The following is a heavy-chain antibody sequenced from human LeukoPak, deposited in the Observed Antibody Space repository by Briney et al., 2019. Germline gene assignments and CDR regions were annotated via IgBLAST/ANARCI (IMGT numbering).Heavy chain of an antibody. J-gene: IGHJ4*02. D-gene: IGHD6-19*01. CDR3: ARVKQWLVRPDY. Sequence: GGSPRLSCAASGFTFSSYGMHWVRQAPGKGLEWVAVISYDGSNKYYADSVKGRFTISRDNSKNTLYLQMNSLRAEDTAVYYCARVKQWLVRPDYWGQGTLVTVSS. CDR2: ISYDGSNK. CDR1: GFTFSSYG. V-gene: IGHV3-30*03.